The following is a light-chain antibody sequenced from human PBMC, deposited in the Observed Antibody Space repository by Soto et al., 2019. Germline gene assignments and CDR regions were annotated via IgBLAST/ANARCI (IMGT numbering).Light chain of an antibody. J-gene: IGLJ1*01. V-gene: IGLV2-14*01. CDR2: EVT. CDR3: SSKRDSSTAFV. Sequence: QSVLTQPAAVSGSPGQSITISCTGTSSDVGAYNYVSWYQHHPGKVPKLLIYEVTNRPSGVSDRFSGSKSGNTASLTISGLQAEDAADYYCSSKRDSSTAFVFGNGTKVTVL. CDR1: SSDVGAYNY.